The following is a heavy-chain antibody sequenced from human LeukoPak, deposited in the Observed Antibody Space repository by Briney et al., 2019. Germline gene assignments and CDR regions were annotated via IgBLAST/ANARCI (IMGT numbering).Heavy chain of an antibody. J-gene: IGHJ4*02. V-gene: IGHV3-66*01. CDR2: IYSGGNT. CDR3: ARDRPGDGYFDY. CDR1: GFTVSSND. Sequence: PGGSLSLSCAASGFTVSSNDMTWVRQTPGKGLEWVSIIYSGGNTYYADSVKGRFTISRDNSKNTLYLQMNSLRAEDTAVFYCARDRPGDGYFDYWGQGTLVTVSS. D-gene: IGHD3-10*01.